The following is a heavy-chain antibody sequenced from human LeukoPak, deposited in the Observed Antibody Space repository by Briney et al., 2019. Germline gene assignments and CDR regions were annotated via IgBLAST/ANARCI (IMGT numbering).Heavy chain of an antibody. Sequence: GGSLRLSCAASGFTFSSYAMSWVRQAPGKGLEWVAVISYDGSNKYYADSVKGRFTISRDNSKNTLYLQMNSLRAEDTAVYYRARSRIAAAGYYFDYWGQGTLVTVSS. CDR3: ARSRIAAAGYYFDY. J-gene: IGHJ4*02. D-gene: IGHD6-13*01. CDR1: GFTFSSYA. CDR2: ISYDGSNK. V-gene: IGHV3-30-3*01.